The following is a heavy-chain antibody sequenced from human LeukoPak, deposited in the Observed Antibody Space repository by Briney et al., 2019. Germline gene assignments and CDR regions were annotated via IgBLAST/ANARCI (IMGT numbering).Heavy chain of an antibody. CDR3: ARDPRDGGHYFDY. V-gene: IGHV4-31*03. J-gene: IGHJ4*02. CDR2: IYYSGST. D-gene: IGHD3-16*01. CDR1: GGSISSGGYY. Sequence: PSETLSLTCTVSGGSISSGGYYWSWIRQHPGKGLEWIGYIYYSGSTYYNPSLKSRVTISVDTSKNQFSLKLSSVTAADTAVYYCARDPRDGGHYFDYWGQGTLVTVSS.